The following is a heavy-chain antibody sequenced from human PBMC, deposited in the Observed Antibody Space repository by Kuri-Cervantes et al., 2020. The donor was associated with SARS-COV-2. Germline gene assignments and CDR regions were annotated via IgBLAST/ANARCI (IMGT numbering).Heavy chain of an antibody. D-gene: IGHD4-11*01. Sequence: GESLKISCVASGFNFRTHEMNWVRQAPGKGLEWVSSISSSSTIYYADSVKGRFTISRDNAKNSLYLQMNSLRAEDTAVYYCAKDGSNYVGGMDVWGQGTTVTV. CDR3: AKDGSNYVGGMDV. CDR2: ISSSSTI. V-gene: IGHV3-69-1*01. CDR1: GFNFRTHE. J-gene: IGHJ6*02.